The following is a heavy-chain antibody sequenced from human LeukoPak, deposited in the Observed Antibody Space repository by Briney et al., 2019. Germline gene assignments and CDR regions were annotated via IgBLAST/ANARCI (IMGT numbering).Heavy chain of an antibody. Sequence: GSLRLSCAASGFTFTNYAIHWVRQAPGKGLEWVAVISYDGSNKYYADSVKGRFTISRDNSKSTLYLQMNSLRAEDTAVYYCARATGVYSTAGAFDIWGQGTMVTVSS. D-gene: IGHD6-13*01. V-gene: IGHV3-30-3*01. CDR2: ISYDGSNK. CDR1: GFTFTNYA. J-gene: IGHJ3*02. CDR3: ARATGVYSTAGAFDI.